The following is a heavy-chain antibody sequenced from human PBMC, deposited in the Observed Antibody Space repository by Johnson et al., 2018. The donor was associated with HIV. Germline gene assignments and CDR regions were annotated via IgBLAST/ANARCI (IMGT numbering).Heavy chain of an antibody. D-gene: IGHD3-10*01. CDR2: IVGSGGST. J-gene: IGHJ3*02. Sequence: VQLVESGGGLVQPGGSLRLSCAAPGFTFSSYAMSWVRQAPGKGLEWVSGIVGSGGSTSYADSVKGRFTISRDNSKNTLYLQMNSLRAEDTAVYYCARGPVMVRGVTDAFDIWGQGTMVTVSS. CDR3: ARGPVMVRGVTDAFDI. V-gene: IGHV3-23*04. CDR1: GFTFSSYA.